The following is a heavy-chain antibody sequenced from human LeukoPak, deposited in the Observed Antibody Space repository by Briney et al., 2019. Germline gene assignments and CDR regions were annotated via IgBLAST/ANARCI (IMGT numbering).Heavy chain of an antibody. CDR3: ARDLREHGVFDI. J-gene: IGHJ3*02. Sequence: GGSLRLSCGGSGFTFSRYAMSWVRQAPGKGLQWVSEIGGSGGAIYYADSVKGRFTISRDNSKNTLYLQMNSLRAEDTAVYCCARDLREHGVFDIWGQGTMVTVSS. CDR2: IGGSGGAI. CDR1: GFTFSRYA. V-gene: IGHV3-23*01. D-gene: IGHD1-26*01.